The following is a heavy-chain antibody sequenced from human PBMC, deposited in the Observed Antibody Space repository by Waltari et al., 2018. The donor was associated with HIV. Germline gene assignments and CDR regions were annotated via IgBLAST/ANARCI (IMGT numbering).Heavy chain of an antibody. Sequence: QLQLQESGPGLVKPSETLSLTCTVSGGSISSSSYYWGWIRQPPGKGLEWIGSIYYSGSTYDNPSLKSRVTISVDTSKNQFSLKLSSVTAADTAVYYCARTGKAAAVYYYYGMDVWGQGTTVTVSS. CDR1: GGSISSSSYY. J-gene: IGHJ6*02. CDR2: IYYSGST. CDR3: ARTGKAAAVYYYYGMDV. V-gene: IGHV4-39*01. D-gene: IGHD6-13*01.